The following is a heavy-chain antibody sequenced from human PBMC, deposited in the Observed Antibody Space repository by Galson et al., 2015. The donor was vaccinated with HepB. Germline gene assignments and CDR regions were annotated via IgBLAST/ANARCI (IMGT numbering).Heavy chain of an antibody. J-gene: IGHJ4*02. V-gene: IGHV4-39*07. CDR1: GGSISSSSYY. CDR2: TYYSGST. CDR3: ARTHDPSGYYYYYFDY. Sequence: ETLSLTCTVSGGSISSSSYYWGWIRQPPGKGLEWIGSTYYSGSTKYNPSLKGRVTISVATSKRQFSLKLTSVTAADTAVYYRARTHDPSGYYYYYFDYWGQGTLVTVSS. D-gene: IGHD3-22*01.